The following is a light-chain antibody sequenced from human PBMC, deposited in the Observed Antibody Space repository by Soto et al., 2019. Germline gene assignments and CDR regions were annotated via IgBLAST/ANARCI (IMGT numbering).Light chain of an antibody. CDR2: AAS. Sequence: DIQMTQSPSSLSASVGDRVTITCRASQSISSYLNWYQQRPGKAPKLLIYAASSLQSGVPSRFSGSGSGTEFTLTISSLQPDDFATYYCQQYNKWPITFGQGTRLEI. J-gene: IGKJ5*01. CDR3: QQYNKWPIT. CDR1: QSISSY. V-gene: IGKV1-39*01.